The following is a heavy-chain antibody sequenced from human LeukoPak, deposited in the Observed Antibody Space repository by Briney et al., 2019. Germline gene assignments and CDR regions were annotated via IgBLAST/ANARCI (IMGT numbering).Heavy chain of an antibody. CDR3: ARGPDFYDSSGYYPI. Sequence: PSETLSLTCTVSGGSISSYYWSWIRQPPGKGLEWIGYIYYSGSTNYNPSLKSRVTISVDTSKNQFSLKLSSVTAADTAVYYCARGPDFYDSSGYYPIWGQGTLVTVSS. V-gene: IGHV4-59*08. CDR2: IYYSGST. CDR1: GGSISSYY. J-gene: IGHJ4*02. D-gene: IGHD3-22*01.